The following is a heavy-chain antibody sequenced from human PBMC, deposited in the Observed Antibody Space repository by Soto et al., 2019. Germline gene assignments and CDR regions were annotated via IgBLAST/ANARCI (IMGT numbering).Heavy chain of an antibody. D-gene: IGHD3-3*01. CDR3: AHRVLRTVFGLVTTTAIYFDF. CDR2: IYWDDDK. V-gene: IGHV2-5*02. J-gene: IGHJ4*02. CDR1: GFSLTTSGVG. Sequence: QITLNESGPTVVRPTETLTLTCRFSGFSLTTSGVGVGWIRQSPGKAPEWLALIYWDDDKRYIASLKSRLTITKDSSKDQVVLTVSDLEPTDTATYYCAHRVLRTVFGLVTTTAIYFDFWGQGTPVAVSS.